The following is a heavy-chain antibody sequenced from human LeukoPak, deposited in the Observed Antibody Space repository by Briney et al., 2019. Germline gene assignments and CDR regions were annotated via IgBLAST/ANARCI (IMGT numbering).Heavy chain of an antibody. CDR2: IYPGDSDT. CDR1: GYSFTSYW. D-gene: IGHD3-22*01. J-gene: IGHJ5*02. V-gene: IGHV5-51*01. CDR3: ARLSTYYDSSGYLFWFDP. Sequence: PGESLKISCKGSGYSFTSYWIGWVRQMPGKGLERMGIIYPGDSDTRCSPSFQGQVTISADKSISTAYLQWSSLKASDTAMYYCARLSTYYDSSGYLFWFDPWGQGTLVTVSS.